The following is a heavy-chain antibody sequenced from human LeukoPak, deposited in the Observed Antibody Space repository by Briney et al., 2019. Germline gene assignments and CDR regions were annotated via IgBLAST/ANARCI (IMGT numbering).Heavy chain of an antibody. CDR3: ARDPYYYDSSGPRWYAFDI. Sequence: SETLSLTCTVSGGSISSYYWSWIRQPPGKGLEWIGYIYYSGSTNYNPSLKSRVTISVDTSKNQFSLKLSSVTAADTAVYYCARDPYYYDSSGPRWYAFDIWGQGTIVTVSS. D-gene: IGHD3-22*01. CDR1: GGSISSYY. J-gene: IGHJ3*02. CDR2: IYYSGST. V-gene: IGHV4-59*01.